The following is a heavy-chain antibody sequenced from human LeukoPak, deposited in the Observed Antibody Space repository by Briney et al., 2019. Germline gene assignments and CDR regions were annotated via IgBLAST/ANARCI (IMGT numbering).Heavy chain of an antibody. CDR1: GGSFSGYY. J-gene: IGHJ3*02. CDR3: AREESSGGSPAFDI. V-gene: IGHV4-34*01. CDR2: THHSGST. Sequence: SETLSLTCAVYGGSFSGYYWSWIRQPPGKGLEWIGETHHSGSTNYNPSLKSRVTISVDTSKNQFSLKLSSVTAADTAVYYCAREESSGGSPAFDIWGQGTMVTVSS. D-gene: IGHD6-19*01.